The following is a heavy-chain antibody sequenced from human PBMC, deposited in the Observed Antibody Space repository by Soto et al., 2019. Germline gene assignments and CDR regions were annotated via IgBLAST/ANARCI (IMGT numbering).Heavy chain of an antibody. CDR2: ISSDGSIK. V-gene: IGHV3-30-3*01. J-gene: IGHJ6*02. D-gene: IGHD2-2*01. CDR1: GFTFSTYT. Sequence: QVQLVESGGGVVQPGRSLRLSCAASGFTFSTYTMHWLRQAPGKGLEWVTLISSDGSIKDFADSVKGRFTISRDNSQNTVFLQMDALRPEDSAVYYCARDVWPWSSNSCYFYGMDVWGQGTTVTVSS. CDR3: ARDVWPWSSNSCYFYGMDV.